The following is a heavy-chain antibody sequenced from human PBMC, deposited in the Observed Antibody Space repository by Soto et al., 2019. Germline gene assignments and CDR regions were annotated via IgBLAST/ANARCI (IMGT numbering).Heavy chain of an antibody. CDR1: GFAFNNYG. CDR3: AREDSIIIPAVSDF. J-gene: IGHJ4*02. V-gene: IGHV3-21*01. CDR2: ISKSDYT. D-gene: IGHD2-2*01. Sequence: GGSLRLSCTVSGFAFNNYGINWVRQAPGKGLEWVSSISKSDYTYYSDSVKGRFTISRDNAKNSVSLQMNTLRVEDTAVYYCAREDSIIIPAVSDFWGQGTLVTV.